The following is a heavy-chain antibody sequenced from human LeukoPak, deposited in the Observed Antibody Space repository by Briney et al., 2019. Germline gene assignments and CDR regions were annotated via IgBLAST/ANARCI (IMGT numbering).Heavy chain of an antibody. CDR3: ARGHGDPLFDY. Sequence: SETLSLTCTVSRGSISSYYWSWIRRPPGKGLEWIGYISYSGGTNYSPSLKSRVTIPLDTSKKQFSLQLSSVTAADTAVYYCARGHGDPLFDYWGQGILVTVSS. D-gene: IGHD4-17*01. V-gene: IGHV4-59*01. J-gene: IGHJ4*02. CDR2: ISYSGGT. CDR1: RGSISSYY.